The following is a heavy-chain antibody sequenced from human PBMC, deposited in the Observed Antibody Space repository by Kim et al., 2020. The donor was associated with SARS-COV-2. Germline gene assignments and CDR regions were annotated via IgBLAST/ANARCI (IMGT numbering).Heavy chain of an antibody. CDR3: AKSYYDFWSGYYKGSYYYYGMDV. CDR2: IKQDGSEK. D-gene: IGHD3-3*01. CDR1: GFTFSSYW. Sequence: GGSLRLSCAASGFTFSSYWMSWVRQAPGKGLEWVANIKQDGSEKYYVDSVKGRFTISRDNAKNSLYLQMNSLRAEDTAVYYCAKSYYDFWSGYYKGSYYYYGMDVWGQGTTVTVSS. J-gene: IGHJ6*02. V-gene: IGHV3-7*03.